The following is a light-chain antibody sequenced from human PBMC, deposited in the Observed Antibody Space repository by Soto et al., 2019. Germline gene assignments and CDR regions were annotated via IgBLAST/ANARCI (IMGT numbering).Light chain of an antibody. V-gene: IGKV3-15*01. Sequence: EIMMTQSPATLSVSPGERATLSCRASQSVSSNLAWYQQKPGQAPRLLIYGASTRATGIPARISGSGSGTEFTLTITSLQSEDFAVYYCQQYNKWRTFGQGTKV. J-gene: IGKJ1*01. CDR3: QQYNKWRT. CDR1: QSVSSN. CDR2: GAS.